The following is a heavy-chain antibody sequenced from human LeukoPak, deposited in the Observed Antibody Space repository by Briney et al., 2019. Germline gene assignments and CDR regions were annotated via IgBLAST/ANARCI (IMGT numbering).Heavy chain of an antibody. V-gene: IGHV4-59*01. CDR1: GGSISSYY. J-gene: IGHJ4*02. CDR3: ARVRAGDLYYFDY. Sequence: SETLSLTCTVSGGSISSYYWSWIRQPPGKGLEGSGYIYYSGSTNYNPSLKSRVTISVDTSKNQFSLKLSSVTAADTAVYYCARVRAGDLYYFDYWGQGTLVTVSS. CDR2: IYYSGST. D-gene: IGHD4-17*01.